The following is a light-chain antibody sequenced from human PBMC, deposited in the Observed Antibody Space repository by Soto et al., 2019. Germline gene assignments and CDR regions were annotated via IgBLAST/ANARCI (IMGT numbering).Light chain of an antibody. J-gene: IGKJ2*01. V-gene: IGKV1-39*01. CDR1: QSITNY. CDR2: AIS. Sequence: DIQMTQSPSSLSASVGDRVTITCRASQSITNYLNWYQQKPGKAPKLLMYAISTLQSGVPSRFGGSGSWTEFTLTISSLQPDDLATYYCQPSYSTPSTFGQGTKVDIK. CDR3: QPSYSTPST.